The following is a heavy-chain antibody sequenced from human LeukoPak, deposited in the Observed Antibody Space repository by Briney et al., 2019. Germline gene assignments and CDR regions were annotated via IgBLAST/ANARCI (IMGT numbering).Heavy chain of an antibody. CDR2: INPNGGGT. CDR1: GYTFTVYY. V-gene: IGHV1-2*02. CDR3: ARLDSSRAFDY. Sequence: ASVTVSFKASGYTFTVYYMHWARQAPGQGLEWMGWINPNGGGTHSAQTFQGRVTMTRDTSISTAYMELSRLKYDDTAVYYCARLDSSRAFDYWGQGTLVTVSS. J-gene: IGHJ4*02. D-gene: IGHD2/OR15-2a*01.